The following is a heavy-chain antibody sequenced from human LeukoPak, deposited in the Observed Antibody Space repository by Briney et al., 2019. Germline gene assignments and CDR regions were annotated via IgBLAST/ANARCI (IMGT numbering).Heavy chain of an antibody. V-gene: IGHV1-69*06. CDR2: IIPIFGTA. CDR3: ARDSDYGDFKSYYYYYMDV. Sequence: SVKVSCKASGGTFSSYAISWVRQAPGQALEWMGGIIPIFGTANYAQKFQGRVTITADKSTSTAYMELSSLRSEDTAVYYCARDSDYGDFKSYYYYYMDVWGKGTTVTVSS. J-gene: IGHJ6*03. D-gene: IGHD4-17*01. CDR1: GGTFSSYA.